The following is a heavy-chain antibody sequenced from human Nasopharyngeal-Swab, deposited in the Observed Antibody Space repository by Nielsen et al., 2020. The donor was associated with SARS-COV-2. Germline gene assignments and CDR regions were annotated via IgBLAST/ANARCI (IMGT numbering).Heavy chain of an antibody. CDR3: AREPTYSSGWYGDAFDI. V-gene: IGHV3-21*01. D-gene: IGHD6-19*01. CDR2: ISSSNSYI. CDR1: GFTFSSYS. J-gene: IGHJ3*02. Sequence: GESLKISCAASGFTFSSYSMSWVRQAPGKRLEWVSSISSSNSYIYYADSVKGRFTISRDNTKNSLYLQMNSLRAEDTAVYYCAREPTYSSGWYGDAFDIWGQGTMVTVYS.